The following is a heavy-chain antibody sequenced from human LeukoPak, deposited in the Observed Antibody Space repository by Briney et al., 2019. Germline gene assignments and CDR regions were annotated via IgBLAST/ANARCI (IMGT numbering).Heavy chain of an antibody. CDR1: GYTFTSYG. CDR3: ARRGSGALNYYYYYMDV. J-gene: IGHJ6*03. D-gene: IGHD7-27*01. V-gene: IGHV1-18*01. CDR2: ISAYNGNT. Sequence: GASVRVSCKASGYTFTSYGISWVRQAPGQGLEWMGWISAYNGNTNYAQKLQGRVTMTTDTSTSTAYMELRSLRSDDTAVYYCARRGSGALNYYYYYMDVWGKGTTVTVSS.